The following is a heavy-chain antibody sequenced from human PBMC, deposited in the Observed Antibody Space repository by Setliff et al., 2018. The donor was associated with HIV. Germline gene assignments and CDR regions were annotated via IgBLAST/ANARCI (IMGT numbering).Heavy chain of an antibody. CDR2: INHSGRT. CDR1: GGSFSDYY. J-gene: IGHJ6*03. D-gene: IGHD6-13*01. CDR3: VRVSCSSWYSIPRNYYYSMDV. Sequence: SETLSLTCAVYGGSFSDYYWSWIRQPPGKGLEWIGEINHSGRTIQSPSLKSRVTTSVDTSKNQFSLRLSSVTAADTAVYYCVRVSCSSWYSIPRNYYYSMDVWGEGTTVTVSS. V-gene: IGHV4-34*01.